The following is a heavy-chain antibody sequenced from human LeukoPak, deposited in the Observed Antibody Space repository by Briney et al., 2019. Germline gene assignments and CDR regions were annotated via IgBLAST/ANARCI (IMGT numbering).Heavy chain of an antibody. D-gene: IGHD3-16*01. CDR2: IISSGTGI. J-gene: IGHJ4*02. V-gene: IGHV3-48*03. Sequence: GGSLRLSCVASGFTFSSYEMNWVRQAPGKGLEWVSSIISSGTGIYYTDSVKGRFTISRDNAKNSMYLQMTSLRAEESAVYYCARDRLIDPLCDHWGQGTLVTVSS. CDR3: ARDRLIDPLCDH. CDR1: GFTFSSYE.